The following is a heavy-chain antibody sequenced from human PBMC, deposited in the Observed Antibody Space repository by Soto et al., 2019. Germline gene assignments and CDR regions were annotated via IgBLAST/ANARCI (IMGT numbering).Heavy chain of an antibody. Sequence: QVQLVQSGAEVKKPGTSVKVSCKASGYTFTSYDINWVRQATGQGLEWTGWMNPNSGNTGYAQKFQGRVTMTRNTSISTAYMELSSLRSEDTAVYYCARGYGDYRGSPPGYWGQGTLVTVSS. CDR1: GYTFTSYD. V-gene: IGHV1-8*01. CDR3: ARGYGDYRGSPPGY. J-gene: IGHJ4*02. D-gene: IGHD4-17*01. CDR2: MNPNSGNT.